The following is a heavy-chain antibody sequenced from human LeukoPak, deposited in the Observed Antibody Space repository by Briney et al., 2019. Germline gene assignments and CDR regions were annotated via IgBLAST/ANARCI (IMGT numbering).Heavy chain of an antibody. D-gene: IGHD6-13*01. V-gene: IGHV4-59*12. CDR2: IYYSGST. CDR3: ARGSSSSWYAYFQH. Sequence: PSETLSLTCTVSGGSISSYYWSWIRQPPGKGLEWIGYIYYSGSTNYNPSLKSRVTISVDTSKNQFSLKLSSVTAADTAVYYCARGSSSSWYAYFQHWGQGTLVTVSS. J-gene: IGHJ1*01. CDR1: GGSISSYY.